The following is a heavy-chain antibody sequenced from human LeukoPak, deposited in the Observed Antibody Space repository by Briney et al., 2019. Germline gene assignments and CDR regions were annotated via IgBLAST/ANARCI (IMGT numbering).Heavy chain of an antibody. J-gene: IGHJ4*02. CDR2: IFPGDSDT. CDR1: GYSFISYW. V-gene: IGHV5-51*01. D-gene: IGHD7-27*01. Sequence: GESLKISCSGSGYSFISYWIGWVRQMPGKGLEWLGIIFPGDSDTRYSPSFQGQVTISADKSISTAYLQWSSLQASDTAMYYCARLPSTGQAFDCWGQGTLVTVSS. CDR3: ARLPSTGQAFDC.